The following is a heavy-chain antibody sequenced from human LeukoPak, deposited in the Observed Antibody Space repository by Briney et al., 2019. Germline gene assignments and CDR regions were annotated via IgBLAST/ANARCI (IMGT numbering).Heavy chain of an antibody. J-gene: IGHJ6*03. CDR1: GFSFSSHS. D-gene: IGHD1-26*01. V-gene: IGHV3-21*01. CDR2: ISGSSSFI. Sequence: GGSLRPSCAASGFSFSSHSINWVRQAPGKGLEWVSSISGSSSFIYYADSVKGRFTISRDNAKNSVYLQMNGLRAEDTAVYYCARVWEFLRWVDYYYYMDVWGKGTTVTVSS. CDR3: ARVWEFLRWVDYYYYMDV.